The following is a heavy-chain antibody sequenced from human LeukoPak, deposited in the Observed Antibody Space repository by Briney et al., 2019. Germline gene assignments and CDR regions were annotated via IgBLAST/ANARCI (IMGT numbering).Heavy chain of an antibody. D-gene: IGHD5-18*01. V-gene: IGHV3-23*01. CDR3: AKVRTAMVRDGFDI. CDR1: GFTVSSNY. Sequence: PGGSLRLSCAASGFTVSSNYMSWVRQAPGKGLEWVSAISGSGGSTYYADSVKGRFTIPRDNSKNTLYLQMNSLRAEDTAVYYCAKVRTAMVRDGFDIWGQGTMVTVSS. CDR2: ISGSGGST. J-gene: IGHJ3*02.